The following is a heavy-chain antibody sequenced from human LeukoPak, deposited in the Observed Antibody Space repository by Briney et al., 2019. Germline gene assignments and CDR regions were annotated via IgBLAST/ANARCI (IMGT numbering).Heavy chain of an antibody. CDR2: ISGSGGST. D-gene: IGHD1-26*01. J-gene: IGHJ4*02. CDR1: GFTFSSYA. CDR3: AKDGDRIVGAWFDY. Sequence: PWGSLRLSCAASGFTFSSYAMSWVRQAPGKGLEWVSAISGSGGSTYYADSVKGRFTISRDNSKNTLYLQMNSLRAEDTAVYYCAKDGDRIVGAWFDYWGQGTLVTVSS. V-gene: IGHV3-23*01.